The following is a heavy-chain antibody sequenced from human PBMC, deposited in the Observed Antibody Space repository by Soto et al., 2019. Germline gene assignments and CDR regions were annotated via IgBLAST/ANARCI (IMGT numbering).Heavy chain of an antibody. J-gene: IGHJ6*02. CDR1: GFTFSSYG. Sequence: QVQLVESGGGVVQPGRSLRLSCAASGFTFSSYGMHWVRQAPGKGLEWVAVIWYDGSNKYCADSVKGRFTISRDNSKNTLYLQMNSLRAEDTAVYYCARDNSYYGMDVWGQGTTVTVSS. V-gene: IGHV3-33*01. CDR3: ARDNSYYGMDV. CDR2: IWYDGSNK.